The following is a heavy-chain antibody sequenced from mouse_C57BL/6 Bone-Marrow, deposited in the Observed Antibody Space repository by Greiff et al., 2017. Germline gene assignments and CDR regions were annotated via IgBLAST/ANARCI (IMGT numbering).Heavy chain of an antibody. CDR3: SNDPIDY. J-gene: IGHJ4*01. CDR1: GYTFTSYW. CDR2: IYPNSGST. Sequence: VQLQQSGAELVKPGASVKLSCKASGYTFTSYWMHWVKQRPGQGLEWIGMIYPNSGSTNYNEKFKSKATLTVDKSSSTAYMQLDSLSSEDAAVYCCSNDPIDYWGQGTSVTVSS. D-gene: IGHD2-12*01. V-gene: IGHV1-64*01.